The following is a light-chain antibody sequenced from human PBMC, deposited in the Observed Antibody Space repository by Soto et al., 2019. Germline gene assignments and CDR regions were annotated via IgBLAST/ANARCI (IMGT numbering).Light chain of an antibody. CDR2: GAS. Sequence: EIVMTQYPDTLSVSPGETVTLSCRASQNVRTNLAWYQHKPGQSPRLLIYGASNRATGFPARFSGSGSGTDLIITISSLAPEDCEVYDCQQYGSSVLTFGGGTKVDIK. V-gene: IGKV3-15*01. CDR3: QQYGSSVLT. J-gene: IGKJ4*01. CDR1: QNVRTN.